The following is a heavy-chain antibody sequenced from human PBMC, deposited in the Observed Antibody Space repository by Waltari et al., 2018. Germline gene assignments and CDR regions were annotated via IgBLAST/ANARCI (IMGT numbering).Heavy chain of an antibody. CDR3: ARGMGDI. J-gene: IGHJ4*02. CDR1: GFMFSNW. CDR2: INPDASLK. V-gene: IGHV3-74*01. Sequence: EVQLVESGGGLVQPGGSLRLSCEASGFMFSNWMHWVRQAPGKGLVWISRINPDASLKTDADSVKGRFTVSRDYARNTLYLQMSSLRVEDTAVYYCARGMGDIWGQGTLVTVSS. D-gene: IGHD3-16*01.